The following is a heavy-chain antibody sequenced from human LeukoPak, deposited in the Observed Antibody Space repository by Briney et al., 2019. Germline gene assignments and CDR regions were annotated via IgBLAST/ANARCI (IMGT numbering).Heavy chain of an antibody. Sequence: GGSLRLSCAASGFTFTSYSMNWVRQAPGKGLEWVSYISSGSGTIYYAHSVKGRFTISRDNAQKSLYLQMNSLRADDTAVYFCVRDRYNYGEPYFDHWGQGALVTVSS. J-gene: IGHJ4*02. CDR2: ISSGSGTI. D-gene: IGHD5-18*01. CDR1: GFTFTSYS. V-gene: IGHV3-48*01. CDR3: VRDRYNYGEPYFDH.